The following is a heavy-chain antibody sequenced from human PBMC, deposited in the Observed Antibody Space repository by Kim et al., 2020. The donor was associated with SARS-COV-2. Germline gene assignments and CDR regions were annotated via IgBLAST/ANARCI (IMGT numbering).Heavy chain of an antibody. V-gene: IGHV3-23*01. CDR3: AKDSYYDTGVSWYY. D-gene: IGHD3-22*01. J-gene: IGHJ4*02. Sequence: ADSVKARFTISRDNSKNTMYLQMNSLRAEDTAVYYCAKDSYYDTGVSWYYWGQGTLVTVSS.